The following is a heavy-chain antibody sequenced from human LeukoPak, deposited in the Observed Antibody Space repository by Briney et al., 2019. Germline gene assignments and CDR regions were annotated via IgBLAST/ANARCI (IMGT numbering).Heavy chain of an antibody. D-gene: IGHD2-15*01. CDR3: ANGEYCSGGYCYSN. V-gene: IGHV1-2*06. CDR1: GYTFTGYY. J-gene: IGHJ4*02. CDR2: INPKSGGT. Sequence: ASVKVSCKASGYTFTGYYMHWVRQAPGQGLEWMGRINPKSGGTNYAQKFQGRVTMTRDTSISTAYMELSSLKSDDTAVYYCANGEYCSGGYCYSNWGQGTLVTVSS.